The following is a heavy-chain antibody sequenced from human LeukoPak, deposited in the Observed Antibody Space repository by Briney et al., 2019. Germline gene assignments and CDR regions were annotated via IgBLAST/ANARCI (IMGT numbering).Heavy chain of an antibody. CDR2: IRKKGYGETT. D-gene: IGHD4-17*01. V-gene: IGHV3-49*03. CDR3: SRGLHDYGDSNYYFDQ. J-gene: IGHJ4*02. Sequence: GRSLRLSCTASGFSFGDDAWSWFRQAPGRGLEFVSFIRKKGYGETTDYAASVRGRFTISRDDAKGTAYLQINSLEIEDTALYYCSRGLHDYGDSNYYFDQWGRGTQVTVSS. CDR1: GFSFGDDA.